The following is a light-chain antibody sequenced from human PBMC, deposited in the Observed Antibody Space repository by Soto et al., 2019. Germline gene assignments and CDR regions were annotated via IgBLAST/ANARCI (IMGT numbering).Light chain of an antibody. CDR2: EVS. Sequence: QSVLTQAPSVAGSPGQSVTISCTGTNNDVSGYKGVSWYQQSPGTAPKLIIYEVSNRPSGVPGRFSGSKSGNTASLTISGLQAEDEADYYCFSYTRRDTYVFEPGTKVTVL. V-gene: IGLV2-18*02. CDR1: NNDVSGYKG. CDR3: FSYTRRDTYV. J-gene: IGLJ1*01.